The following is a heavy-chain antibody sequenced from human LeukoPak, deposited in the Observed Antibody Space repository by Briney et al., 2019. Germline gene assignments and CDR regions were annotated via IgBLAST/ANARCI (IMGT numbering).Heavy chain of an antibody. D-gene: IGHD3-22*01. CDR1: GFTFTSFS. J-gene: IGHJ4*02. V-gene: IGHV3-21*01. Sequence: KSGGSLILSCAASGFTFTSFSFNWVRQAPGKGLEWVSSINTVATYIYYADSVRGRFTISRDNAKNSVYLQMDSLRAEDTGVYYCARLRSNGDSGGFYYYYDYWGQGTLVTVSS. CDR3: ARLRSNGDSGGFYYYYDY. CDR2: INTVATYI.